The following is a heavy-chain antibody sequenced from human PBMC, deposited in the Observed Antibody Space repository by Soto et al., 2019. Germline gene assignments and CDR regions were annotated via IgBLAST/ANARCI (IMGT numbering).Heavy chain of an antibody. Sequence: QVKLVQSGAEVKKPGSSVKVSCTASGGTFSSYAISWVRQAPGQGLEWMGGIIPSIGTANYAQKFQGRVTITADKSTSTANMGLRSLRYEDTAVYYCARAPREQLGSVLVFDYYGMYVWCPGTTVTVSS. V-gene: IGHV1-69*06. J-gene: IGHJ6*02. D-gene: IGHD6-6*01. CDR3: ARAPREQLGSVLVFDYYGMYV. CDR2: IIPSIGTA. CDR1: GGTFSSYA.